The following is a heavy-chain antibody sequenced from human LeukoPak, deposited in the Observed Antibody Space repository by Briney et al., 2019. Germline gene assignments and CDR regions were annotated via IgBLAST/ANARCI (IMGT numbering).Heavy chain of an antibody. CDR1: GGSFSGYY. Sequence: PSETLPLTCAVYGGSFSGYYWSWVRQPPGKGLEWIGEINHSGSTNYNPSLKSRVTISVDTSKNQFSLKLSSVTAADTAVYYCAKSNGYGLVDIWGQGTVVTVSS. D-gene: IGHD3-10*01. CDR3: AKSNGYGLVDI. J-gene: IGHJ3*02. CDR2: INHSGST. V-gene: IGHV4-34*01.